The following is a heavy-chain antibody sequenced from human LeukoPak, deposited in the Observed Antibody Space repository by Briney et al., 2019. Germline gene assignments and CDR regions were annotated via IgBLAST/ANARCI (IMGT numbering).Heavy chain of an antibody. Sequence: SETLSLTCTVSGGSVSSGSYYWSWIRQPPGKGLEWIGYIYYSGSTNYNPSLESRVTISVDTSKNQFSLKLSSVTAADTAVYYCASIVVVTPIPSRWGQGTLVTVSS. CDR1: GGSVSSGSYY. V-gene: IGHV4-61*01. CDR3: ASIVVVTPIPSR. D-gene: IGHD2-21*02. CDR2: IYYSGST. J-gene: IGHJ4*02.